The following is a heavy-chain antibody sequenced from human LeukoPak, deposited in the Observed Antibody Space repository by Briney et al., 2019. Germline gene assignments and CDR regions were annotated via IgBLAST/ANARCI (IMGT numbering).Heavy chain of an antibody. CDR2: INHSGST. V-gene: IGHV4-34*01. J-gene: IGHJ4*02. CDR1: GGSFSGYY. D-gene: IGHD3-16*01. CDR3: ARGEGSYDYVWGSHLKYYFDY. Sequence: PSETLSLTCAVSGGSFSGYYWSWIRQPPGKGLEWIGEINHSGSTNYNPSLKSRVTISVDTSKNQFSLKLSSVPAADTAVYYCARGEGSYDYVWGSHLKYYFDYWGQGTLVTVSS.